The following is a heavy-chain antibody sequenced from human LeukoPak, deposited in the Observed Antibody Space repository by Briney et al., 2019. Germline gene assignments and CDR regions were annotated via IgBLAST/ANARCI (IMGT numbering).Heavy chain of an antibody. D-gene: IGHD1-14*01. V-gene: IGHV4-4*09. CDR2: IYTSGST. J-gene: IGHJ5*02. Sequence: SETLSLTCTVSSGSTSSYYWSWIRQPPGKGLEWIGYIYTSGSTKYNPSLKSRVTISVDTSKNQFSLKLSSVTAAGTAVYYCARRKARWFDPWGQGTLVTVSS. CDR3: ARRKARWFDP. CDR1: SGSTSSYY.